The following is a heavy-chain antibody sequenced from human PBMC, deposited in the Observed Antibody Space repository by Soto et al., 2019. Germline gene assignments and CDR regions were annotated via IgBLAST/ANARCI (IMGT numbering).Heavy chain of an antibody. CDR2: ISWNSGSI. D-gene: IGHD6-19*01. Sequence: VQLVESGGGLVQPGRSLRLSCAASGFTFDDYAMHWVRQAPGKGLEWVSGISWNSGSIGYADSVKGRFTISRDNAKNSLYLQMNSLRAEDTALYYCAKATPPHIAVAPAFDIWGHGTMVTVSS. CDR3: AKATPPHIAVAPAFDI. V-gene: IGHV3-9*01. CDR1: GFTFDDYA. J-gene: IGHJ3*02.